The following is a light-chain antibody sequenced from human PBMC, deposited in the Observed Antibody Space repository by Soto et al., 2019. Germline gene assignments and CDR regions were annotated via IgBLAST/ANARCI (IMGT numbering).Light chain of an antibody. CDR3: QQRYSTPRT. Sequence: DLPMTPAPSAPSALVGERATVNCRASQSFSTWLAWYQQKPGKAPKLLIYDASSLQSGVPSRFSGSGSGTDFTLTISSLQPEEVATYYGQQRYSTPRTFGQGTKVDIK. V-gene: IGKV1-39*01. J-gene: IGKJ1*01. CDR1: QSFSTW. CDR2: DAS.